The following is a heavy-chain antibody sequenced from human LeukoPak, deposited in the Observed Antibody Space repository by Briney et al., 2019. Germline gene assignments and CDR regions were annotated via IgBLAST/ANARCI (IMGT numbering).Heavy chain of an antibody. CDR1: GGSISSSSYY. D-gene: IGHD3-22*01. Sequence: SETLSLTCTVSGGSISSSSYYWGWIRQPAGKGLEWIGRIYTSGSTNYNPSLKSRVTMSVDTSKNQFSLKLSSVTAADTAVYYCARDRPHGGSGYFFDYWGQGTLVTVSS. CDR2: IYTSGST. J-gene: IGHJ4*02. V-gene: IGHV4-61*02. CDR3: ARDRPHGGSGYFFDY.